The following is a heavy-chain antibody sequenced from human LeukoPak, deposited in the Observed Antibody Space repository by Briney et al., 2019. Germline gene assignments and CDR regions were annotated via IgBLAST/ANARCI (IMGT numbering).Heavy chain of an antibody. V-gene: IGHV4-61*02. CDR2: IYTSGST. J-gene: IGHJ4*02. CDR1: GGSISSGSYY. Sequence: SETLSLTCTVSGGSISSGSYYWSWIRQPAGKGLEWIGRIYTSGSTNYNPSLKSRVTISVDTSKNQFSLKLSSVTAADTAVYYCARYREVGATVDYWGQGTLVTVSS. CDR3: ARYREVGATVDY. D-gene: IGHD1-26*01.